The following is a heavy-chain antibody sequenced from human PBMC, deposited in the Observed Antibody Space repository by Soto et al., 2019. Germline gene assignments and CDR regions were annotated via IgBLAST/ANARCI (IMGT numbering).Heavy chain of an antibody. CDR3: ARVPFSGDYYYYMDV. CDR1: GFTFSSYS. J-gene: IGHJ6*03. Sequence: GGSLRLSCAASGFTFSSYSMNWVRQAPGKGLEWVSYIDTSSSPIYYADSVKGRFTISRDNAKNSLYLQMNSLRAEDTAVYYCARVPFSGDYYYYMDVWGKGITVTVSS. V-gene: IGHV3-48*01. CDR2: IDTSSSPI. D-gene: IGHD3-3*02.